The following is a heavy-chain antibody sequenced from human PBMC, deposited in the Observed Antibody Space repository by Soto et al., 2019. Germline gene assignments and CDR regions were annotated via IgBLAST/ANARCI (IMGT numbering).Heavy chain of an antibody. D-gene: IGHD6-6*01. CDR3: ARGYWNSSSSRARNWFDP. V-gene: IGHV4-34*01. CDR1: GGSFSGYY. Sequence: PSETLSLTCAVYGGSFSGYYWSWIRQPPGKGLEWIGEINHSGSTNYNPSLKSRVTISVDTSKNQFSLKLSSVTAADTAVYYCARGYWNSSSSRARNWFDPWGQGTLVTVSS. CDR2: INHSGST. J-gene: IGHJ5*02.